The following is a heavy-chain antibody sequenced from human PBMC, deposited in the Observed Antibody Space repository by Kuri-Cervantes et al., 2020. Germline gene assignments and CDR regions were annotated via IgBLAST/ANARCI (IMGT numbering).Heavy chain of an antibody. CDR2: ISWNSGSI. CDR1: GFTFDDYA. J-gene: IGHJ4*02. Sequence: LSLTCAASGFTFDDYAMHWVRQAPGKGLEWVSGISWNSGSIGYADSVKGRFTISRDNAKNSLYPQMNSLRAEDTALYYCAKGAGFLEWLLFYCWGQGTLVTVSS. CDR3: AKGAGFLEWLLFYC. V-gene: IGHV3-9*01. D-gene: IGHD3-3*01.